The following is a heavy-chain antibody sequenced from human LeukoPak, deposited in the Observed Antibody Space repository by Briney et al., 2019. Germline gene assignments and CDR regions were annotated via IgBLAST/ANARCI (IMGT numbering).Heavy chain of an antibody. V-gene: IGHV3-21*01. J-gene: IGHJ6*04. CDR2: ISSTGHYI. CDR3: TRQWLRVMDV. CDR1: GFTFTAYS. D-gene: IGHD6-19*01. Sequence: GGSLRLSCASSGFTFTAYSMNWVRQAPGGGLEWISFISSTGHYIYYADSLKCRFTISRENANSSLYLQISPLKAEDTAVYYCTRQWLRVMDVWGKETTVTVSS.